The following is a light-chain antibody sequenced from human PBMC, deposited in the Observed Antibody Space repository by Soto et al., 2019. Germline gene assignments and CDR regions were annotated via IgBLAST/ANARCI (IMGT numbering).Light chain of an antibody. J-gene: IGLJ2*01. Sequence: QTVVTQEPSFSVSPGGTVTLTCGLSSDSVSTSYYPSWYQQTPGQAPRTLIYSTNTRSSGVPDRFSGSILGNKAAPTITGAQADDESDYYCVLYMGGGVSVFGGGTKLTVL. V-gene: IGLV8-61*01. CDR3: VLYMGGGVSV. CDR1: SDSVSTSYY. CDR2: STN.